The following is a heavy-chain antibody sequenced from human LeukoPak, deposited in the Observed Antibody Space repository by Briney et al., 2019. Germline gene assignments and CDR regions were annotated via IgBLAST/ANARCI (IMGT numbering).Heavy chain of an antibody. CDR2: VHNSRGT. CDR3: GKVGGNSDS. Sequence: SETLSLTCTVSGGSITSDTFYWNWIRQYPGKGLEWIGSVHNSRGTSYNPSLESRLTISVDTSENQFFLKMSSVTAADTAMYYCGKVGGNSDSWGQGTLVTVSS. J-gene: IGHJ5*01. CDR1: GGSITSDTFY. V-gene: IGHV4-31*03. D-gene: IGHD4-23*01.